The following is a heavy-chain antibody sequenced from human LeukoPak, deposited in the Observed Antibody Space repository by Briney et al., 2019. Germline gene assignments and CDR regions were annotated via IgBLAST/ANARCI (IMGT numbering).Heavy chain of an antibody. CDR2: IYYSGST. CDR3: ATGYSGYDREYYFDY. V-gene: IGHV4-39*07. CDR1: GGSISSSSYY. Sequence: SETLSLTCTVSGGSISSSSYYWGWIRRPPGKGLEWIGSIYYSGSTYYNPSLKSRVTISVDTSKNQFSLELSSVTAADTAVYYCATGYSGYDREYYFDYWGQGTLVTVSS. D-gene: IGHD5-12*01. J-gene: IGHJ4*02.